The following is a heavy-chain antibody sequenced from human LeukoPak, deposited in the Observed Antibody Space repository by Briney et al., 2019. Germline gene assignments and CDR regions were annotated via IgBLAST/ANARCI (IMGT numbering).Heavy chain of an antibody. Sequence: GGSLRLSCAASGFTFSSYGMHWVRQAPGKGLEWVAFIRYDGSNKYYADSVKGRFTISRDNSKNALNLQMNSLRAEDTAVYYCAKDPTHYRVWDYYETIGLSYWGQGTLVTVSS. CDR2: IRYDGSNK. CDR1: GFTFSSYG. D-gene: IGHD3-22*01. V-gene: IGHV3-30*02. CDR3: AKDPTHYRVWDYYETIGLSY. J-gene: IGHJ4*02.